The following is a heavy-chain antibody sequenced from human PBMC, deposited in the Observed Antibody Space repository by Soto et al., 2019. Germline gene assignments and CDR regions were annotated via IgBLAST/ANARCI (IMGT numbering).Heavy chain of an antibody. J-gene: IGHJ3*02. CDR2: IYYSGST. V-gene: IGHV4-31*03. CDR3: ARYCGGDCYSPPDAFDI. D-gene: IGHD2-21*02. CDR1: GGSISSGGYY. Sequence: SETLSLTCTVSGGSISSGGYYWSWIRQHPGKGLEWIGYIYYSGSTYYNPSLKSRVTISVDTSKNQFSLKLSSVTAADTAVYYCARYCGGDCYSPPDAFDIWGQGTMVTVSS.